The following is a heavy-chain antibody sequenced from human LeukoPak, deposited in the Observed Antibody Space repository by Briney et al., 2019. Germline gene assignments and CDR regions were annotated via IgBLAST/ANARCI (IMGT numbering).Heavy chain of an antibody. V-gene: IGHV1-46*01. CDR2: INPGGGST. J-gene: IGHJ5*02. Sequence: ASVKVSCKASGYTFTSYYVHWVRQAPGLGLEWMGIINPGGGSTSYAQKFQGRVTMTRDTSTSTVYMELSSLRSEDTAVYYCAPGPPSAAEGNWFDPWGQGTLVTVSS. CDR1: GYTFTSYY. CDR3: APGPPSAAEGNWFDP. D-gene: IGHD6-13*01.